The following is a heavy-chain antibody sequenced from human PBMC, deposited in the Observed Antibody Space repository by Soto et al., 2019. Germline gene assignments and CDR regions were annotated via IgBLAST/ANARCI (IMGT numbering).Heavy chain of an antibody. CDR1: GYAFSFG. CDR2: ISASDGST. D-gene: IGHD3-10*01. Sequence: VQSGGEXXKXXXXVRVSCKAXGYAFSFGFSWVRQAPGQGXXWMGWISASDGSTNSAQKFRGRISLTTDTSTNTAYMDVLSLTSDDTAVYFCATYYFGSGSYYRFDNWGQGTLVTVSS. J-gene: IGHJ4*02. CDR3: ATYYFGSGSYYRFDN. V-gene: IGHV1-18*01.